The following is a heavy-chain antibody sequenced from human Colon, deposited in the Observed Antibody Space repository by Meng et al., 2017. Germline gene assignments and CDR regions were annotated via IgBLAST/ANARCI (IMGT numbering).Heavy chain of an antibody. V-gene: IGHV3-21*01. CDR2: ISSSSSYI. J-gene: IGHJ4*02. CDR3: ASTTGIAVAGTRY. CDR1: GFTFSSYS. Sequence: GGSLRLSCAASGFTFSSYSMNWVRQAPGKGLEWVSSISSSSSYIYYADSVKGRFTISRDNAKNSLYLQMNSLRAEDTAVYYCASTTGIAVAGTRYWVQGTLVTVSS. D-gene: IGHD6-19*01.